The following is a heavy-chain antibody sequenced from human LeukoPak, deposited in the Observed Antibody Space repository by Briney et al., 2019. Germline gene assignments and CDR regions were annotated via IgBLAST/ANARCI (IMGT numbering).Heavy chain of an antibody. V-gene: IGHV3-23*01. D-gene: IGHD1-26*01. CDR3: VRGLMGATNNFDY. CDR2: ISGSGGST. J-gene: IGHJ4*02. CDR1: GFTFSSYA. Sequence: PGGSLRLSCAASGFTFSSYAMSWVRQAPGKGLEWVSAISGSGGSTYYADSVKGRFTISRDNAKNSLHLQMNSLRVEDTAVYYCVRGLMGATNNFDYWGQGTLVTVSS.